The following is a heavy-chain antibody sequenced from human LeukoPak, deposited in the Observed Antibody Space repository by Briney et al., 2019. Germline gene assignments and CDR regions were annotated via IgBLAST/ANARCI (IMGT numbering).Heavy chain of an antibody. D-gene: IGHD3-22*01. CDR1: GFTFTRYA. CDR3: AKDTFRVVVTSFDI. CDR2: ISSSGGFT. J-gene: IGHJ3*02. V-gene: IGHV3-23*01. Sequence: GGSLRLSCAASGFTFTRYAMSWVRQAPGKGLEWVSAISSSGGFTYYADSVKGRFTISRDNSKNTLYLQMNSLRAEDTAVYYCAKDTFRVVVTSFDIWGQGTMVTVSS.